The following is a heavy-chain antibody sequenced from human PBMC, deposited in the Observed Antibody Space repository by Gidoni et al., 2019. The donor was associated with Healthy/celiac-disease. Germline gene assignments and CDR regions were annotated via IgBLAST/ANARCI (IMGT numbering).Heavy chain of an antibody. V-gene: IGHV5-51*01. CDR2: IYPGDSDT. CDR3: ARPRESSGWYSFDY. J-gene: IGHJ4*02. Sequence: GRQMPGKGLEWMGIIYPGDSDTRYSPSFQGQVTISADKSISTAYLQWSSLKASDTAMYYCARPRESSGWYSFDYWGQGTLVTVSS. D-gene: IGHD6-19*01.